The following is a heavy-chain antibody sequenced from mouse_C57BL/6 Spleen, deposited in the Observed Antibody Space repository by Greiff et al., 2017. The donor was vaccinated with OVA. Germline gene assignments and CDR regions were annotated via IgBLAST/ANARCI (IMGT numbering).Heavy chain of an antibody. Sequence: VQGVESGAELVRPGASVKLSCKASGYTFTDYYINWVKQRPGQGLEWIARIYPGSGNTYYNEKFKGKATLTAEKSSSTAYMQLSSLTSEDSAVYFCARGIPNGYYVGFAYWGQGTLVTVSA. J-gene: IGHJ3*01. CDR3: ARGIPNGYYVGFAY. V-gene: IGHV1-76*01. CDR1: GYTFTDYY. CDR2: IYPGSGNT. D-gene: IGHD2-3*01.